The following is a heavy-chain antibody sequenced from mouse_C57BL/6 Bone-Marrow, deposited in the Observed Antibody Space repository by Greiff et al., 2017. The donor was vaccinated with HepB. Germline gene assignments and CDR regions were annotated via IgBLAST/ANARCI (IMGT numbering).Heavy chain of an antibody. CDR2: IYPGNSDT. J-gene: IGHJ4*01. CDR1: GYTFTSYW. V-gene: IGHV1-5*01. D-gene: IGHD6-5*01. Sequence: EVKVVESGTVLARPGASVKMSCKTSGYTFTSYWMHWVKQRPGQGLEWIGAIYPGNSDTSYNQKFKGKAKLTAVTSASTAYMELSSLTNEDSAVSYCTRESLCFYYAMDYWGQGTSVTVSS. CDR3: TRESLCFYYAMDY.